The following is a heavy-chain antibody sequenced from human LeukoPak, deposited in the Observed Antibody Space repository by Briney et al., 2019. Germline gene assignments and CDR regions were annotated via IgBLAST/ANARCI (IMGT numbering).Heavy chain of an antibody. J-gene: IGHJ4*02. Sequence: ASVKLSCTASGYTFTSYGISWVRQAPGQGLEWMGWISAYNGNTNYAQKLKGRVTMTTDTSTSTAYMELRSLRSDDTAVYYCARDGVGTMVRGSIHRIDYWGQGTLVTV. V-gene: IGHV1-18*04. D-gene: IGHD3-10*01. CDR1: GYTFTSYG. CDR3: ARDGVGTMVRGSIHRIDY. CDR2: ISAYNGNT.